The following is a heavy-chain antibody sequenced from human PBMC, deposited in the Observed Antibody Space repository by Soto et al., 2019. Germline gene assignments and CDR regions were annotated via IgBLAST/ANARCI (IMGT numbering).Heavy chain of an antibody. CDR3: AKGRTYSVWTGLQAFVS. D-gene: IGHD3-3*01. V-gene: IGHV3-23*01. Sequence: QLLESGGGLIQPGGSLRVSCAASGFTFSNYAVSWVRQAPGKGLEWVSSVTGLGGSTYYADSVKGRFIIDVDNSKNTLSLQMNGLRAEDMAIYYCAKGRTYSVWTGLQAFVSWGQGTLVIVAA. CDR1: GFTFSNYA. CDR2: VTGLGGST. J-gene: IGHJ4*02.